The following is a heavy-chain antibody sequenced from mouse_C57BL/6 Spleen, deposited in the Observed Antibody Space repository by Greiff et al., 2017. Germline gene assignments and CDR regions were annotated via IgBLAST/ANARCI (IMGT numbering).Heavy chain of an antibody. CDR1: GFTFSSYT. CDR2: ISGGGGNT. Sequence: EVKVVESGGGLVKPGGSLKLSCAASGFTFSSYTMSWVRQTPEKRLEWVATISGGGGNTYYPDSVKGRFTISRDNAKNTLYLQMSSLRSEDTALYYCARLLYDGYYLYFDVWGTGTTVTVSS. CDR3: ARLLYDGYYLYFDV. J-gene: IGHJ1*03. V-gene: IGHV5-9*01. D-gene: IGHD2-3*01.